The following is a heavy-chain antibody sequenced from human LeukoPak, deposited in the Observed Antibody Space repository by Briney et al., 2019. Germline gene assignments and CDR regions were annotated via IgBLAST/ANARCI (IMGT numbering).Heavy chain of an antibody. Sequence: PSETLSLTCAVSGGSISSGGYSWRWIRQPPGKGLEWIEYIYHSGSTYYNPSLKSRVTISVDRSKNQFSLKLSSVTAADTAVYYCARGGPAGYSSPDDAFDIWGQGTMVTVSS. V-gene: IGHV4-30-2*01. J-gene: IGHJ3*02. CDR1: GGSISSGGYS. CDR3: ARGGPAGYSSPDDAFDI. D-gene: IGHD6-13*01. CDR2: IYHSGST.